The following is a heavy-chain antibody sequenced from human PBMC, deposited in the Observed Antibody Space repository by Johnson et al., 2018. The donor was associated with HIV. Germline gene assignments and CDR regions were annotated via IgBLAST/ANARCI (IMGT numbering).Heavy chain of an antibody. D-gene: IGHD6-13*01. CDR3: ARLREAAGWAFDI. CDR1: GFTFSSYW. V-gene: IGHV3-7*01. J-gene: IGHJ3*02. Sequence: VQLVESGGGLVQPGGSLRLSCAASGFTFSSYWMSWVRQAPGNGLEWVANIQQDGSEKYYVDSVKGRFTISRDNDKNSLYLQMNSLRAEDTAVYYCARLREAAGWAFDIWGHGTAVTVSP. CDR2: IQQDGSEK.